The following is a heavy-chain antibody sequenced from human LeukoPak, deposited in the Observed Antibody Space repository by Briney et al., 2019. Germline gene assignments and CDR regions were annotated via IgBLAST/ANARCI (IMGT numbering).Heavy chain of an antibody. D-gene: IGHD2/OR15-2a*01. Sequence: GASLRLSCAASGFTFDDYAMHWVRQPPGKGLEWVSGISWNSGSIGYADSVKGRFTISRDNAKNSLYLQMNSLRAEDMALYYCAKAIGYFLNDAFDIWGQGTMVTVSS. CDR2: ISWNSGSI. V-gene: IGHV3-9*03. J-gene: IGHJ3*02. CDR1: GFTFDDYA. CDR3: AKAIGYFLNDAFDI.